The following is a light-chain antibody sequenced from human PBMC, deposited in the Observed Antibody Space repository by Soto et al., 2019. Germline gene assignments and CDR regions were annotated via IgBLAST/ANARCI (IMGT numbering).Light chain of an antibody. J-gene: IGKJ1*01. CDR1: QTISNW. CDR3: QHYNSYSPGT. CDR2: DVS. V-gene: IGKV1-5*01. Sequence: DIQMTQSPSTLSASVGDRVTITCRASQTISNWLAWYQQKPGMAPKLLIYDVSNLESGVPSRFSGRGSGTEFPLPTSTLQPDDFATYYRQHYNSYSPGTLGQGTKVDIK.